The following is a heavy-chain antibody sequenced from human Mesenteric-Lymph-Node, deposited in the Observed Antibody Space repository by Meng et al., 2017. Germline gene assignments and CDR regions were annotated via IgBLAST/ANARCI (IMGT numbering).Heavy chain of an antibody. V-gene: IGHV3-9*01. CDR3: AKASATVVTYAFDI. D-gene: IGHD4-23*01. Sequence: GGSLRLSCAASGFTFDDYAMHWVRQAPGKGLEWVSGISWNSGSIGYADSVKGRFTISRDNAKNSLYLQMNSLRAEDTALYYCAKASATVVTYAFDIWGQGTMVTVSS. CDR1: GFTFDDYA. J-gene: IGHJ3*02. CDR2: ISWNSGSI.